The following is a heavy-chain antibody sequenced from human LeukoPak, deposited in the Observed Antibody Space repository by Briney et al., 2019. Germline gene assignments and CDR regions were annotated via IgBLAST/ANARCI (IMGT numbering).Heavy chain of an antibody. CDR2: ISYDGSNK. J-gene: IGHJ4*02. D-gene: IGHD6-13*01. V-gene: IGHV3-30*04. Sequence: PGGSPRLSCAASGFTFSSYAMHWVRQAPGKGLEWVAVISYDGSNKYYADSVKGRFTISRDNSKNTLYLQMNSLRAEDTAVYYCARDYSRAGDYWGQGTLVTVPS. CDR3: ARDYSRAGDY. CDR1: GFTFSSYA.